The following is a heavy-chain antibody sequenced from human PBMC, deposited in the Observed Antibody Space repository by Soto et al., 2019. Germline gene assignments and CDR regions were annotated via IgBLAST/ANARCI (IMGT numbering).Heavy chain of an antibody. V-gene: IGHV4-59*01. CDR2: IYYSGST. D-gene: IGHD2-8*01. Sequence: SETLSLTCTVSGGSISSYYWSWIRQPPGKGLEWIGYIYYSGSTNYNPSLKSRVTISVDTSKNQFSLKLSSVTAADTAVYYCARFRVLGYGVLYGMAVWGQGTTVTVSS. J-gene: IGHJ6*02. CDR1: GGSISSYY. CDR3: ARFRVLGYGVLYGMAV.